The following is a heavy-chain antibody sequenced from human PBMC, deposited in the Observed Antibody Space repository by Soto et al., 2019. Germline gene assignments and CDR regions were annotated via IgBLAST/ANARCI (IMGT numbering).Heavy chain of an antibody. Sequence: EVQLVESGGGLVQPGGSLRLSCVASGFTFTNYWIHWVRQTPGEGLVWVSRIKGDVITTNYADSVKGRFTISRDNAKNTVVLQMNSLRAEDTAVDYCARGAFGAYYLDSWGQGTLVIGS. J-gene: IGHJ4*02. CDR1: GFTFTNYW. D-gene: IGHD3-3*01. CDR2: IKGDVITT. CDR3: ARGAFGAYYLDS. V-gene: IGHV3-74*01.